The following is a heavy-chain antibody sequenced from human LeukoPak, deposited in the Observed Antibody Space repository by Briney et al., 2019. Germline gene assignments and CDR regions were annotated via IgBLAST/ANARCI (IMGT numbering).Heavy chain of an antibody. Sequence: SETLSLTCTVSGGSISRSSYYWGWIRQPPGKGLEYIGSIYYSGTSYLNPSLRSRVTISVETSKNQFSLKVTTVTVADTAEYYCARLSSSGWFDYWGQGTLVTVSS. V-gene: IGHV4-39*01. D-gene: IGHD6-19*01. CDR1: GGSISRSSYY. J-gene: IGHJ4*02. CDR2: IYYSGTS. CDR3: ARLSSSGWFDY.